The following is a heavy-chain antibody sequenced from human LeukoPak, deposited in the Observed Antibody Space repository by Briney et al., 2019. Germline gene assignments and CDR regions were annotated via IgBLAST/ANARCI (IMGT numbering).Heavy chain of an antibody. D-gene: IGHD1-1*01. CDR3: AHSRGGGNSPLFDY. CDR1: GFSLSTSGVG. CDR2: IYWDDDR. J-gene: IGHJ4*02. Sequence: SGPTLVKPTQTVTLTCTFSGFSLSTSGVGVGWIRQPPGKALEWLALIYWDDDRRYSPPLKSRLAITKDTSKNQVVLTMTNMDPVDTATYFCAHSRGGGNSPLFDYWGQGTLVTVSS. V-gene: IGHV2-5*02.